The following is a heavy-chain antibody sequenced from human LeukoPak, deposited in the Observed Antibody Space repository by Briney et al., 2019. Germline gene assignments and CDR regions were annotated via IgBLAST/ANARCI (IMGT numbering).Heavy chain of an antibody. Sequence: SETLSLTCTVSGGSLSSSSYYWGWLRQPPGRGREGLGSIYYSGSTYYNPSLKSRVTISVDTSKNQFSLKLSSVTAADTAVYYCARFITGIWGQGTMVTVSS. J-gene: IGHJ3*02. CDR1: GGSLSSSSYY. D-gene: IGHD3-22*01. CDR2: IYYSGST. V-gene: IGHV4-39*07. CDR3: ARFITGI.